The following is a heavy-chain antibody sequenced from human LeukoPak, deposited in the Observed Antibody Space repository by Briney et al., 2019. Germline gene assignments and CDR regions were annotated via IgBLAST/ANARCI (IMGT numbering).Heavy chain of an antibody. D-gene: IGHD3-10*01. V-gene: IGHV3-21*01. CDR1: GFTFSSYW. CDR3: ARVGSMVRGVDY. Sequence: PGGSLRLSCAASGFTFSSYWMSWVRQAPGKGLEWVSSISSSSSYIYYADSVKGRFTISRDNAKNSLYLQMNSLRAEDTAVYYCARVGSMVRGVDYWGQGTLVTVSS. CDR2: ISSSSSYI. J-gene: IGHJ4*02.